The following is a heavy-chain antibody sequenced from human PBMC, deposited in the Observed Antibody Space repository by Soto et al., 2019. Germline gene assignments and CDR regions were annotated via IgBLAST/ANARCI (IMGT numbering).Heavy chain of an antibody. D-gene: IGHD1-7*01. V-gene: IGHV2-5*02. CDR2: IYWDDDK. J-gene: IGHJ5*01. CDR3: VYLDLRLTGTTHLYCLDS. Sequence: SGPTLVNPTQTPTLTCTFSGFSLSTSGVGVGWIRQPPGKALEWLALIYWDDDKRYSPSLKSRLTITKDTSKNQLVLTMTNMVSVYTASFYFVYLDLRLTGTTHLYCLDSWGQGTLVTGSS. CDR1: GFSLSTSGVG.